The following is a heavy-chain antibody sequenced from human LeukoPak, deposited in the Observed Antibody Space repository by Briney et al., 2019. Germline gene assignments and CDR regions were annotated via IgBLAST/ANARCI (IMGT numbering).Heavy chain of an antibody. Sequence: PSETLSLTCTVSGGSISSGGYYWSWIRQHPGKGLEWIGYIYYSGSTNYNPPLKSRVTISVDTSKNQFSLKLSSVTAADTAVYYCASGSWYDDAFDIWGQGTMVTVSS. CDR2: IYYSGST. V-gene: IGHV4-61*08. J-gene: IGHJ3*02. D-gene: IGHD2-15*01. CDR3: ASGSWYDDAFDI. CDR1: GGSISSGGYY.